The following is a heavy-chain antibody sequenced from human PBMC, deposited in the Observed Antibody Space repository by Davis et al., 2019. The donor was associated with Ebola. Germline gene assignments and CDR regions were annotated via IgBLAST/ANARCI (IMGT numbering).Heavy chain of an antibody. J-gene: IGHJ4*02. CDR2: ISGRGIST. CDR1: GFTFVSYA. Sequence: GESLKISCAASGFTFVSYAMAWVRQAPGKGLQWVSAISGRGISTYYADSVKGRFTISRDNSKNTLYLQMNSLRAEDTAVYYCLGDPNWAFGYWGQGTLVTVSS. CDR3: LGDPNWAFGY. D-gene: IGHD3-16*01. V-gene: IGHV3-23*01.